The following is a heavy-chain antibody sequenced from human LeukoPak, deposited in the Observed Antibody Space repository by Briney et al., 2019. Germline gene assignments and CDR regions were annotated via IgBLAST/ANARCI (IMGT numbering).Heavy chain of an antibody. CDR3: ATTRGYCSSTSCNQEDAFDI. CDR1: GYTFTSYD. CDR2: MNPNSGNT. Sequence: GASVKVSCKASGYTFTSYDINWVRQATGQGLEWMGWMNPNSGNTGYAQKFQGRVTMTRNTSISTAYMELSSLRSEDTAVYYCATTRGYCSSTSCNQEDAFDIWGQGTMVTVSS. J-gene: IGHJ3*02. V-gene: IGHV1-8*01. D-gene: IGHD2-2*01.